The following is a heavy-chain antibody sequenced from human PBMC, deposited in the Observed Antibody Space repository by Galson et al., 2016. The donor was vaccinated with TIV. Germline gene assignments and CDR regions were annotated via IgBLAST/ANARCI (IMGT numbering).Heavy chain of an antibody. V-gene: IGHV6-1*01. CDR1: GDSVSSTSAA. CDR3: ARGAPSVFGVIMTLDY. J-gene: IGHJ4*02. Sequence: CAISGDSVSSTSAAWNWIRQSPSRGLEWLGRTYYRPTWYNDYAASLKRRITINPDTSKNQFSLQLTSVTPEDAAVYYCARGAPSVFGVIMTLDYWGQGTLVTVSS. D-gene: IGHD3-3*01. CDR2: TYYRPTWYN.